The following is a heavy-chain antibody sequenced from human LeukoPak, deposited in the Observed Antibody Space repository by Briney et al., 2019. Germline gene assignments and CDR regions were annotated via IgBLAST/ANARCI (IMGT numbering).Heavy chain of an antibody. D-gene: IGHD6-13*01. CDR1: GGTFSSYA. CDR2: IIPIFGTA. V-gene: IGHV1-69*13. CDR3: ATYQNAGTGFFFSY. J-gene: IGHJ4*02. Sequence: ASVKVSCKASGGTFSSYAISWVRQAPGQGLEWMGGIIPIFGTANYAQKFQGRVTITADESTSTAYMELSSLRSEDTAVYYCATYQNAGTGFFFSYWGQGTLVTVSS.